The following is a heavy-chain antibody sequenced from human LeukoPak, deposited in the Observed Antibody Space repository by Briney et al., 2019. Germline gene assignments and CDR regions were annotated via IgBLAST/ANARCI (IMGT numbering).Heavy chain of an antibody. J-gene: IGHJ4*02. CDR3: ARVKRGLGSGTYYNFVTFDY. D-gene: IGHD3-10*01. CDR1: GYTLTELS. CDR2: FDPEDGET. V-gene: IGHV1-24*01. Sequence: ASVKVSCKVSGYTLTELSMHWVRQAPGRGLEWMGGFDPEDGETIYAQKFQGRVTMTEDTSTDTAYMELSSLRSDDTAVYYCARVKRGLGSGTYYNFVTFDYWGQGTLVTVSS.